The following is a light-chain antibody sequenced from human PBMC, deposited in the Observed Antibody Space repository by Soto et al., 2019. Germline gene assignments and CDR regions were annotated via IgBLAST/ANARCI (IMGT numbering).Light chain of an antibody. CDR2: DVF. Sequence: LTQDASVSGSPGQSITISCTGTSSDVGGYNYVSWYQQHPGKAPKLVIYDVFTRPSGVSNRFSGSKSGNTASLTISALQAEDEADYYCTSWTSTSTYVFGSGTKVTVL. V-gene: IGLV2-14*03. J-gene: IGLJ1*01. CDR1: SSDVGGYNY. CDR3: TSWTSTSTYV.